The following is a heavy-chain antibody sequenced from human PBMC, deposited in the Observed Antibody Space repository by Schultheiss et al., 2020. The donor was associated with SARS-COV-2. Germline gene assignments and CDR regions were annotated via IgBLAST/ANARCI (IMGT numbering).Heavy chain of an antibody. V-gene: IGHV4-61*08. CDR2: IYYSGST. D-gene: IGHD3-3*01. CDR1: GGSISSGGYY. J-gene: IGHJ5*02. Sequence: SETLSLTCTVSGGSISSGGYYWSWIRQHPGKGLEWIGYIYYSGSTNYNPSLKSRVTISVDTSKNQFSLKLSSVTAADTAVYYCARGYDFWSGSVPWFDPWGQGTLVTVSS. CDR3: ARGYDFWSGSVPWFDP.